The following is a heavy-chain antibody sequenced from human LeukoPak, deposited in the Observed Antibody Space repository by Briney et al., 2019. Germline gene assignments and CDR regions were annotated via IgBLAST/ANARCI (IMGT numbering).Heavy chain of an antibody. CDR2: SYTSGST. J-gene: IGHJ4*02. Sequence: SETLSLTCTVSGGSISSYYWSWIRQPAGKGLEWIGRSYTSGSTNYNPSLKSRVTISIDTSKNQFSLKLNSVTAADTAVYYCARDRGYRYAFVYWGQGTLVTVSS. CDR3: ARDRGYRYAFVY. V-gene: IGHV4-4*07. CDR1: GGSISSYY. D-gene: IGHD5-18*01.